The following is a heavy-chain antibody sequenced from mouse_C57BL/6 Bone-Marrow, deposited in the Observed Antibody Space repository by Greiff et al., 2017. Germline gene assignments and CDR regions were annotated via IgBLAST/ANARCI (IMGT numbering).Heavy chain of an antibody. CDR1: GYTFTSYW. Sequence: QVQLKQPGAELVMPGASVTLSCKASGYTFTSYWMHWVKQRPGQGLEWIGEIDPSDSYTNYNQKFKGKSTLTIEKSSSTAYMQLSSLTSEDSAVYYCARPDYYGSVDYWGQGTTLTVSS. V-gene: IGHV1-69*01. CDR2: IDPSDSYT. CDR3: ARPDYYGSVDY. D-gene: IGHD1-1*01. J-gene: IGHJ2*01.